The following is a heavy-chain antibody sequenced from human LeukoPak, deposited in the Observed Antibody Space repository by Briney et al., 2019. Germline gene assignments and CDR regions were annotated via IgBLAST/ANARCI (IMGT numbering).Heavy chain of an antibody. CDR2: IYSGGST. J-gene: IGHJ6*02. CDR1: GFTVSSNY. D-gene: IGHD2-15*01. CDR3: AKVIPYCSGGSCYHSFYYGMDV. V-gene: IGHV3-53*05. Sequence: GGSLRLSCAASGFTVSSNYMSWVRQAPGKGLEWVSVIYSGGSTYYADSVKGRFTISRDNSKNTLYLQMNSLRAEDTAVYYCAKVIPYCSGGSCYHSFYYGMDVWGQGTTVTVSS.